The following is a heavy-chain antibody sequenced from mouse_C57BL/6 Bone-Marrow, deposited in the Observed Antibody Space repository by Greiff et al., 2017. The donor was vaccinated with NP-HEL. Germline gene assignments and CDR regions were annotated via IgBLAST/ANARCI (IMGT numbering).Heavy chain of an antibody. D-gene: IGHD3-2*01. CDR2: IYIGNGYT. V-gene: IGHV1-58*01. Sequence: EVKLVESGAELVRPGSSVKMSCKTSGYTFTSYGINWVKQRPGQGLEWIGYIYIGNGYTEYNEKFKGKATLTSDTSSSTAYMQLSSLTSEDSAIYFCARCSRQLMYAMDYWGQGTSVTVSS. CDR3: ARCSRQLMYAMDY. J-gene: IGHJ4*01. CDR1: GYTFTSYG.